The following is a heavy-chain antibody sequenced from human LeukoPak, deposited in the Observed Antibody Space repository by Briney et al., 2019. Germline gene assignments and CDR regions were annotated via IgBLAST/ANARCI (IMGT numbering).Heavy chain of an antibody. V-gene: IGHV4-38-2*02. CDR3: ARGCSSTSCYEWDYYYYYMDV. CDR1: GYSISSGYY. Sequence: PSETLSLTCTVSGYSISSGYYWGWIRQPPGKGLEWIGSIYHSGNTYYNPSLKSRVTISVDTSKNQFSLKLSSVTAADTAVYYCARGCSSTSCYEWDYYYYYMDVWGKGTTVTISS. J-gene: IGHJ6*03. D-gene: IGHD2-2*01. CDR2: IYHSGNT.